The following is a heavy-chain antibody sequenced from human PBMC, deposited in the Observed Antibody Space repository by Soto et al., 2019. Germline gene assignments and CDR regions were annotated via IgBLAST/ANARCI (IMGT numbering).Heavy chain of an antibody. Sequence: QVQLVQSGAEVKKPGSSVKVSCKASGGTFNNYIISWVRQAPGQGLEWMGRIIPMLEIANYAQKFQGRVTNTADKSTSTAYMELSSLRSEDTAVYYCVVNYYDSTGYYDYWSQGTRVTVSS. V-gene: IGHV1-69*02. CDR2: IIPMLEIA. D-gene: IGHD3-22*01. J-gene: IGHJ4*02. CDR1: GGTFNNYI. CDR3: VVNYYDSTGYYDY.